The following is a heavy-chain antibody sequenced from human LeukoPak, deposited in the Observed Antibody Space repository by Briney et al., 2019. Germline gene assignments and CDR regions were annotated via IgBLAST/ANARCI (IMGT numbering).Heavy chain of an antibody. V-gene: IGHV3-23*01. Sequence: PGGSLRLSCAASGFTFNSYAMSWVRQFPGKGLEWVSSISAGGVTTYYADSVKGRFTISRDNSKNTLYLQMNSLRAEDTAVYYCAREDILTGFYYYYGMDLWGQGTTVTVSS. CDR3: AREDILTGFYYYYGMDL. D-gene: IGHD3-9*01. CDR2: ISAGGVTT. J-gene: IGHJ6*02. CDR1: GFTFNSYA.